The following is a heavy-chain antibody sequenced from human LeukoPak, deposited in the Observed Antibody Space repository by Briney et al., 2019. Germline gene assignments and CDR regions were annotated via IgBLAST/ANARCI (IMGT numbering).Heavy chain of an antibody. CDR3: ARAQSGYYGPALARYYYYYMDV. D-gene: IGHD3-3*01. CDR1: GFTFDDYG. J-gene: IGHJ6*03. CDR2: INWNGGST. V-gene: IGHV3-20*04. Sequence: PGGSLRLSCAASGFTFDDYGMSWVRQAPGKGLEWVSGINWNGGSTGYADSVKGRFTISRDNAKNSLYLQMNSLRAEDTALYYCARAQSGYYGPALARYYYYYMDVWGKGTTVTVSS.